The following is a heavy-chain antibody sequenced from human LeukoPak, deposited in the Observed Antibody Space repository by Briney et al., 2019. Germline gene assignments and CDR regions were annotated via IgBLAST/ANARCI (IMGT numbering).Heavy chain of an antibody. CDR1: GFTFSSYA. CDR3: VKGRYSSSWYNAFDI. CDR2: ISSNGGST. Sequence: GGSLRLSCSASGFTFSSYAMHWVRQAPGKGLEYASAISSNGGSTYYADSVKGRFTISRDNSKNTLYLQMSSLRAEDTAVYYCVKGRYSSSWYNAFDIWGQGTMVTVSS. J-gene: IGHJ3*02. D-gene: IGHD6-13*01. V-gene: IGHV3-64D*09.